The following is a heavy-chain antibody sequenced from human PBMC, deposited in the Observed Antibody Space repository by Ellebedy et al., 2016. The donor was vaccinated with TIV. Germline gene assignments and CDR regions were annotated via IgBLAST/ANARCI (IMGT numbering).Heavy chain of an antibody. J-gene: IGHJ4*02. D-gene: IGHD6-6*01. V-gene: IGHV1-2*02. CDR2: INPNSGGT. Sequence: ASVKVSCXASGYTFTGYYVHWVRQAPGQGLEWMGWINPNSGGTNYAQKFQGRVTMTRDTSISTAYMELSRLRSDDTAVYYCARSSIAALSPFDYWGQGTLVTVPS. CDR1: GYTFTGYY. CDR3: ARSSIAALSPFDY.